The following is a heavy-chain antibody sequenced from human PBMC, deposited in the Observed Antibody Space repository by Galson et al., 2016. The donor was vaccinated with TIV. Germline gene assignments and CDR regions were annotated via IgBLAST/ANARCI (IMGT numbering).Heavy chain of an antibody. CDR2: IDPRSVAT. D-gene: IGHD4-17*01. CDR3: ARARYGDYFDY. V-gene: IGHV1-2*02. Sequence: SVKVSCKASGDTFTGYYVHWVRQAPGQGLEWMGWIDPRSVATNYAQKFQGRVTMTRDTSISTAHMELTRLTPDDTAVYYCARARYGDYFDYWGQGTLVTVSP. J-gene: IGHJ4*02. CDR1: GDTFTGYY.